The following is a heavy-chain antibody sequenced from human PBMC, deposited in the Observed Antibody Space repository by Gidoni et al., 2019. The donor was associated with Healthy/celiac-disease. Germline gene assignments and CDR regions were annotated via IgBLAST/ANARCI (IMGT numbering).Heavy chain of an antibody. CDR1: GLTFSSFS. D-gene: IGHD3-22*01. CDR3: ARVPLYDSSGDYYGNYYYGMDV. Sequence: EVLLVESGGGLVQPGGSLRLSCAASGLTFSSFSMNWFRQAPEKGLEWVSYISSSSSTIYYADSGKGRFTISRDNAKNSLYLQMNSLRDEDTAVYYCARVPLYDSSGDYYGNYYYGMDVWGQGTTVTVSS. J-gene: IGHJ6*02. V-gene: IGHV3-48*02. CDR2: ISSSSSTI.